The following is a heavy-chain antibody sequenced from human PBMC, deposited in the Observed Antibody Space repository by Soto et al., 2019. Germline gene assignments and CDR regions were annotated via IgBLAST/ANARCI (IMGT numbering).Heavy chain of an antibody. V-gene: IGHV3-30-3*01. CDR3: ARGGGGYYYYGMDV. D-gene: IGHD3-10*01. Sequence: VQLVESGGGVVQPGTSLRLSCAASGFTFSGYALHWVRQAPGKGLEWVAVISYDGGSEYYADSVKGRFTIARDNSKNALSLQMNSLRPEDTAVYYCARGGGGYYYYGMDVWGQGTTVTVSS. CDR1: GFTFSGYA. CDR2: ISYDGGSE. J-gene: IGHJ6*02.